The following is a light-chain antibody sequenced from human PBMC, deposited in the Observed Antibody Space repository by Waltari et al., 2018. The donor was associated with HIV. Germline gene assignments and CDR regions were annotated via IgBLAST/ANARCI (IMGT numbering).Light chain of an antibody. CDR2: DAS. J-gene: IGKJ4*01. CDR3: QQRSNWPPLT. CDR1: QSVSSY. V-gene: IGKV3-11*01. Sequence: EIVLTQSPATLSLSPGERATLSCRASQSVSSYLAWYQQKPGQAPRLRIYDASNSATGIPARFSGIGSGTDFTLTISSLEPEDFAVYYCQQRSNWPPLTFGGGTKVEIK.